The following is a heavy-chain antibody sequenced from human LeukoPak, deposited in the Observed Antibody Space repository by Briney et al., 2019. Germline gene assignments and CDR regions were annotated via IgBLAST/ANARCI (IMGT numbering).Heavy chain of an antibody. D-gene: IGHD3-16*02. Sequence: PSETLSLTCGVYDGSFSAYRWNWIRQPPGKDLEWVGEINHSGSAKYHPSFKSRVTISVDTSKNQVSLSLNSVTAADTAVYYCAGGPRESFYNWFDPWGQGTPVTVSS. CDR1: DGSFSAYR. CDR2: INHSGSA. J-gene: IGHJ5*02. CDR3: AGGPRESFYNWFDP. V-gene: IGHV4-34*01.